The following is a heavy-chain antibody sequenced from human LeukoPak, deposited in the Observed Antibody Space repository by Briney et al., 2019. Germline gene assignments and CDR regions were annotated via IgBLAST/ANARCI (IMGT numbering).Heavy chain of an antibody. CDR1: GASISSSSYY. D-gene: IGHD5-12*01. Sequence: SETLSLTCTVSGASISSSSYYWGCIRPPQGKGLEWTASIYYSGSTHYNPVLMSRVTISVDTSKNQFSLKLRSVTAADTAVYYCATTWIKGMDGWGKGTTVTVSS. CDR2: IYYSGST. V-gene: IGHV4-39*07. CDR3: ATTWIKGMDG. J-gene: IGHJ6*04.